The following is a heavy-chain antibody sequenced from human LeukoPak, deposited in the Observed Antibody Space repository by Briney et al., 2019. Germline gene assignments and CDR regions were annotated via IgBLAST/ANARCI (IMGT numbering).Heavy chain of an antibody. D-gene: IGHD3-3*01. CDR2: FHLDGRT. J-gene: IGHJ4*02. CDR3: AREGGFFRPLDY. CDR1: GGSVTSTNW. Sequence: PSETLSLTCGVSGGSVTSTNWLTWVRQPPGKGLEWIGEFHLDGRTNYNPSLKSRLPISVDLSENHISLKLPSVTAAHTAVYYCAREGGFFRPLDYSGQGTLVTVSS. V-gene: IGHV4-4*02.